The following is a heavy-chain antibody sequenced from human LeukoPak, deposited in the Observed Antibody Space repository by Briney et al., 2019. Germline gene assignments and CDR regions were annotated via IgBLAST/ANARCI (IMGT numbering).Heavy chain of an antibody. V-gene: IGHV3-30*18. Sequence: GRSLRLSCAASGFTFSSYGMHWVRQAPGKGLEWVAVISYDGSNKYYADSVKGRFTISRDNSKNTLYLQMNSLRAEDTAVYYCAKDLSYAPYYGSGMWDYWGQGTLVTVPS. J-gene: IGHJ4*02. D-gene: IGHD3-10*01. CDR3: AKDLSYAPYYGSGMWDY. CDR2: ISYDGSNK. CDR1: GFTFSSYG.